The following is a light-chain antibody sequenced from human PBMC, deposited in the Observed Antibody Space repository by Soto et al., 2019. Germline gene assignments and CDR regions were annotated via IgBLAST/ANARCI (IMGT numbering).Light chain of an antibody. Sequence: QSVLTQPASVSGSPGQSITISCTGTSSDVGGYNYVSWYQQHPGKAPKLMIYEVSNRPSGVSNRFSGSKSGNTASLTISGLQAEDEADYYCSSYTSSSPPKVVFGGGTKLTVL. CDR1: SSDVGGYNY. V-gene: IGLV2-14*01. CDR3: SSYTSSSPPKVV. J-gene: IGLJ2*01. CDR2: EVS.